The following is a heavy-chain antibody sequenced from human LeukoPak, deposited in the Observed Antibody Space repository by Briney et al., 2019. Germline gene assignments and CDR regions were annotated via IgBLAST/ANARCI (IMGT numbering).Heavy chain of an antibody. CDR1: GVAINSYF. D-gene: IGHD2-15*01. J-gene: IGHJ5*02. Sequence: PGGSLSLPCAVAGVAINSYFMGWVRQAPGKGLEWVSLISSEGFIYYADSVKGRFTISRDNSKNTLYLQMNSLRAEDTAFYYCARGRGGAWGQGALVTVSS. CDR2: ISSEGFI. CDR3: ARGRGGA. V-gene: IGHV3-53*01.